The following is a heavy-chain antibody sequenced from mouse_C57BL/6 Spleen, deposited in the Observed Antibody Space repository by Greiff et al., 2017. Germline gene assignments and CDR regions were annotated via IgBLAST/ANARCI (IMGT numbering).Heavy chain of an antibody. CDR3: AREVTTVVADY. J-gene: IGHJ2*01. V-gene: IGHV1-53*01. CDR2: INPSNGGT. CDR1: GYTFTSYW. Sequence: QVQLQQPGTELVKPGASVKLSCKASGYTFTSYWMHWVKQRPGQGLEWIGNINPSNGGTNYNEKFKSKATLTVDKASSTAYMQLSSLTSVDSAVYYCAREVTTVVADYWGQGTTLTVSS. D-gene: IGHD1-1*01.